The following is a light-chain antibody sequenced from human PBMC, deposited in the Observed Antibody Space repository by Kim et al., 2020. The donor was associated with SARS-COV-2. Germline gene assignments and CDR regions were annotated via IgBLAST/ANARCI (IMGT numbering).Light chain of an antibody. CDR3: MQAAQFPWT. CDR2: KVS. V-gene: IGKV2-24*01. Sequence: PASLSCTSSQSLSHSDGNTFLSWLHQRPGQPPRLLIYKVSIRFSGVPDRFSGSGAGTYFTLRISSVEAEDVGVYYCMQAAQFPWTFGQGTKVDIK. CDR1: QSLSHSDGNTF. J-gene: IGKJ1*01.